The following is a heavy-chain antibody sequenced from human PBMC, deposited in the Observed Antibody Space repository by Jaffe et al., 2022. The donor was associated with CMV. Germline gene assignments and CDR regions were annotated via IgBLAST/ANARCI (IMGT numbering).Heavy chain of an antibody. D-gene: IGHD2-15*01. CDR3: AREEGDCSGGSCYLGDYYYYYYYMDV. CDR1: GGSISSSNW. CDR2: IYHSGST. Sequence: QVQLQESGPGLVKPSGTLSLTCAVSGGSISSSNWWSWVRQPPGKGLEWIGEIYHSGSTNYNPSLKSRVTISVDKSKNQFSLKLSSVTAADTALYYCAREEGDCSGGSCYLGDYYYYYYYMDVWGKGTTVTVSS. J-gene: IGHJ6*03. V-gene: IGHV4-4*02.